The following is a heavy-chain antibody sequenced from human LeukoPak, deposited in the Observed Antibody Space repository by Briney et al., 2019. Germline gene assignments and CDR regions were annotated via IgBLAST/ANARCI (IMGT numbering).Heavy chain of an antibody. Sequence: GKSLRLSCAASGFNFSSYGMHWVRQAPGKGLEWVAVVSSDGSDKYYADSVKGRFTISRDNSKNTMYLQMNSLRDEDTAVYYCAKGSATTVVTIDYWGQGTLVTVSS. D-gene: IGHD4-23*01. CDR1: GFNFSSYG. CDR3: AKGSATTVVTIDY. CDR2: VSSDGSDK. J-gene: IGHJ4*02. V-gene: IGHV3-30*18.